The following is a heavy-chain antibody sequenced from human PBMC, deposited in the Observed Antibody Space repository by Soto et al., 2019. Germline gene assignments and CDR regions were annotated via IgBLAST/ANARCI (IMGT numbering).Heavy chain of an antibody. J-gene: IGHJ5*02. CDR2: ISWNSGSI. CDR3: AKAIAVDAPPYDR. CDR1: GFTFDDYA. Sequence: EVQLVESGGGLVQPGRSLRLSCAASGFTFDDYAMHWVRQAPGKGLEWVSGISWNSGSIGYADSVKGRFTISRDNAKNSLYLQMNSLRAEDTALYYCAKAIAVDAPPYDRWGQGTLVTVSS. V-gene: IGHV3-9*01. D-gene: IGHD6-19*01.